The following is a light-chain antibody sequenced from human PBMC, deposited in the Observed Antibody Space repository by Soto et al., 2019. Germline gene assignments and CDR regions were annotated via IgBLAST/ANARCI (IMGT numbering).Light chain of an antibody. CDR3: QQYDNWPRT. V-gene: IGKV3-15*01. CDR1: QSIRNN. Sequence: EIVMTQSPATLSVSPGERGTLSCRASQSIRNNLAWYQQKPGQAPRLLIYDASIKATGIPARFSGGGSGTEFVLSISSLQSEDSAVYYCQQYDNWPRTFGQGTKVDIK. CDR2: DAS. J-gene: IGKJ1*01.